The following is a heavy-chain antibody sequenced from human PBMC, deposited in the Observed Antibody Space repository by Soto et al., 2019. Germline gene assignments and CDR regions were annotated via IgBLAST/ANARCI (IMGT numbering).Heavy chain of an antibody. D-gene: IGHD1-26*01. CDR3: ARSGSINSAFDL. CDR1: GFTFSSYW. CDR2: INSDGSST. V-gene: IGHV3-74*01. Sequence: EVQLVESGGGLVQPGGSLRLSCAASGFTFSSYWMHWVRHAPGKGLVWVSRINSDGSSTSYADSVKGRFTISRDNVKKTLYLQLNTLRAEDTPVYYCARSGSINSAFDLWGRGTLVTVSS. J-gene: IGHJ2*01.